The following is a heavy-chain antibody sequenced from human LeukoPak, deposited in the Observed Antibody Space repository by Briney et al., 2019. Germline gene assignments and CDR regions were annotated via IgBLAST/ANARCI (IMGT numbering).Heavy chain of an antibody. CDR1: GGSISSSSYY. Sequence: LETLSLTCTVSGGSISSSSYYWGWIRQPPGKGLEWIGSIYYSGSTYYNPSLKSRVTISVDTSKNQFSLKLSSVTAADTAVYYCASGPDNWFDPWGQGTLVTVSS. J-gene: IGHJ5*02. CDR3: ASGPDNWFDP. D-gene: IGHD3/OR15-3a*01. CDR2: IYYSGST. V-gene: IGHV4-39*01.